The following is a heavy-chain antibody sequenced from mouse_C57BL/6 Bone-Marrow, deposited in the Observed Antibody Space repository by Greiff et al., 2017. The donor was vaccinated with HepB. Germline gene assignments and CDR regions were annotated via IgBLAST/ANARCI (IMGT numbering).Heavy chain of an antibody. V-gene: IGHV1-7*01. Sequence: VQLQQSGAELAKPGASVKLSCKASGYTFTSYWMHWVNQRPGQGLEWIGYINPSSGYTKYNQKFKDKATLTADKSSSTAYMQLSSLTYEDSAVYYCARGPVTTVVAKRAWFAYWGDGTLVTVSA. CDR3: ARGPVTTVVAKRAWFAY. J-gene: IGHJ3*01. CDR1: GYTFTSYW. CDR2: INPSSGYT. D-gene: IGHD1-1*01.